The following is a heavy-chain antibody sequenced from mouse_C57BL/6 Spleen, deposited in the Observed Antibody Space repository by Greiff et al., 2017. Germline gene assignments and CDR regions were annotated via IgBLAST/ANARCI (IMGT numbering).Heavy chain of an antibody. CDR2: IYPGNSDT. J-gene: IGHJ2*01. CDR3: TVANWAFDY. Sequence: VQLQQSGTVLARPGASVKMSCKTSGYTFTSYWMHWVKQRPGQGLEWRGAIYPGNSDTSYNQKFKGKAKLTAVTSASTAYMELSSLTNEDSAVYYCTVANWAFDYWGQGTTLTVSS. D-gene: IGHD4-1*01. CDR1: GYTFTSYW. V-gene: IGHV1-5*01.